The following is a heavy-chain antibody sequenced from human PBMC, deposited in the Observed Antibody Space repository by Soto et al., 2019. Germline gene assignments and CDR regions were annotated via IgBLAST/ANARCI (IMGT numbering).Heavy chain of an antibody. D-gene: IGHD2-2*01. V-gene: IGHV4-34*01. J-gene: IGHJ4*02. Sequence: PSETLSLTCAVYGGSCSGYYWSWIRQPPGKGLEWIGEINHSGSTNYNPSLKSRVTISVDTSKNQFSLKLSSVTAADTAVYYCARLAVPAAIEAQYYFEYWGQGTLVTVSS. CDR2: INHSGST. CDR3: ARLAVPAAIEAQYYFEY. CDR1: GGSCSGYY.